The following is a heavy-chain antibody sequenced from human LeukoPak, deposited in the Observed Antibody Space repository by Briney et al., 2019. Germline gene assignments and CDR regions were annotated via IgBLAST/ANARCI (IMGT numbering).Heavy chain of an antibody. CDR2: IYTSGST. D-gene: IGHD3-10*01. CDR3: ARVSLGSGSLSPDY. J-gene: IGHJ4*02. CDR1: GGSLSSYY. Sequence: ADTLSLTCTVSGGSLSSYYWSWIRQAAGKGLEWIGRIYTSGSTNYNPSLKSRVTMSVDTSKNQFSLKPSSVTAADTAVYYCARVSLGSGSLSPDYWGQGTLVTLSS. V-gene: IGHV4-4*07.